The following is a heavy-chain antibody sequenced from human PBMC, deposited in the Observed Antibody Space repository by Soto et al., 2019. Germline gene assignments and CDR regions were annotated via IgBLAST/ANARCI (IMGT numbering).Heavy chain of an antibody. CDR3: ARDCLGSSTSCYFV. D-gene: IGHD2-2*01. CDR1: GGTFSRYA. CDR2: IIPIFGTS. J-gene: IGHJ4*02. Sequence: QVQLVQSGAEVKKPGSSVKVSCKASGGTFSRYAISWVRQAPGQGLEWTGGIIPIFGTSNYAQKFPGRVTITADESTSTAYMELSSLRSEDTVVYYCARDCLGSSTSCYFVWGQGTLGTVSS. V-gene: IGHV1-69*01.